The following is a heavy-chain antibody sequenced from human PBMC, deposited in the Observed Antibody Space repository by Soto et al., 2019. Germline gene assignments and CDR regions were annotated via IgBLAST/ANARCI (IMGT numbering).Heavy chain of an antibody. CDR1: GGSISSSSYY. Sequence: QLQLQESGPGLVKPSETLSLTCTVSGGSISSSSYYWGWIRQPPGKGLEWIGSIYYSGSTYYNPSLKSRVTISVDTSKNQFSLKLSSVTAADTAVYYCARRLGKVMAGTYFDYWGQGTLVTVSS. D-gene: IGHD6-19*01. CDR2: IYYSGST. CDR3: ARRLGKVMAGTYFDY. J-gene: IGHJ4*02. V-gene: IGHV4-39*01.